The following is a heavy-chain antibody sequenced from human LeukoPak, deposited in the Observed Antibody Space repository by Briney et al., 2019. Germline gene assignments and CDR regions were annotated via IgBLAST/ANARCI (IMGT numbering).Heavy chain of an antibody. CDR2: INPNSGGT. Sequence: ASVKVSCKASGYTFTGYYMHWVRQAPGQGFEWMGWINPNSGGTNYAQKFQGRVTMTRDTSISTAYMELSRLRSDDTAVYYCARVGYAGNFFDYWGQGTLVTVSS. D-gene: IGHD4-23*01. CDR3: ARVGYAGNFFDY. CDR1: GYTFTGYY. J-gene: IGHJ4*02. V-gene: IGHV1-2*02.